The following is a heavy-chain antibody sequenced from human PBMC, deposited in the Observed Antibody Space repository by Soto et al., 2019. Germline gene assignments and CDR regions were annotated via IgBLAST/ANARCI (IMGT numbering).Heavy chain of an antibody. CDR2: IDPSDSYT. J-gene: IGHJ4*02. CDR3: AKGDIVVVPAAPLDY. CDR1: GYSFTSYW. Sequence: GESLKISCQGSGYSFTSYWIHWVRQMPGKGLEWMGRIDPSDSYTNYSPSFQGHVTISADKSISTAYLQWSSLKASDTAVYYCAKGDIVVVPAAPLDYWGQGTLVTVSS. V-gene: IGHV5-10-1*01. D-gene: IGHD2-2*01.